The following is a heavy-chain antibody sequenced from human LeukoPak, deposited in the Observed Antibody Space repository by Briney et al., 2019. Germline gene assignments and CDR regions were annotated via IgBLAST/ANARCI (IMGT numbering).Heavy chain of an antibody. J-gene: IGHJ4*02. CDR2: IAYIGIT. CDR3: TRLPLDYSLDH. V-gene: IGHV4-39*01. D-gene: IGHD4-11*01. Sequence: SQTLSLTCTVSGDSISTPSYWWGWMRQSPGKGLEWIGSIAYIGITSYNPSLRSRVTISVDTSKNQFSLQLTSVTAADTAVYYCTRLPLDYSLDHWGQGTLVCVSS. CDR1: GDSISTPSYW.